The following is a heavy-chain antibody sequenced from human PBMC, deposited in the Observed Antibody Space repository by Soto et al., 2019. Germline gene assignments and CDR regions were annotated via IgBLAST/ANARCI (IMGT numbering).Heavy chain of an antibody. CDR3: ARDPPELTYCTNGGCNVVAGSYYFHY. CDR1: GYTFTSYG. D-gene: IGHD2-8*01. J-gene: IGHJ4*02. CDR2: ISAYNGNT. V-gene: IGHV1-18*04. Sequence: ASVKVSCKACGYTFTSYGISWVRQAPGQGLERMGWISAYNGNTNYAQKLQGRVTMTTDTSTSTAYMELRSLRSDDTAVYYCARDPPELTYCTNGGCNVVAGSYYFHYWGQATLVTLSS.